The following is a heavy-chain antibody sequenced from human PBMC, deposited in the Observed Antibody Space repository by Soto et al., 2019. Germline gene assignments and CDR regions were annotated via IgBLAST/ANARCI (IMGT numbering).Heavy chain of an antibody. CDR3: ARVGGSYFLPFDY. V-gene: IGHV4-59*01. CDR1: GGSISSYY. D-gene: IGHD5-18*01. J-gene: IGHJ4*02. Sequence: KPSETLSLTCTVSGGSISSYYWSWIRQPPGKGLEWIGYIYYSGSTNYNPSLKSRVTISVDTSKNQFSLKLSSVTAADTAVYYCARVGGSYFLPFDYWGQGTLVTVSS. CDR2: IYYSGST.